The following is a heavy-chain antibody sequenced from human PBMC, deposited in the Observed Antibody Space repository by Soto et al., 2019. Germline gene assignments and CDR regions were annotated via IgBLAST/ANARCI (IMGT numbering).Heavy chain of an antibody. Sequence: GGSLRLSCAASGFTFSSYDMHWVRQATGKGLEWVSAIGTAGDTYYPGSVKGRFTISRENAKNSLYLQMNSLRAGDTAVYYCARGSLGGAPYYYGMDVWGQGTTVTVSS. V-gene: IGHV3-13*01. CDR1: GFTFSSYD. CDR3: ARGSLGGAPYYYGMDV. CDR2: IGTAGDT. J-gene: IGHJ6*02. D-gene: IGHD3-10*01.